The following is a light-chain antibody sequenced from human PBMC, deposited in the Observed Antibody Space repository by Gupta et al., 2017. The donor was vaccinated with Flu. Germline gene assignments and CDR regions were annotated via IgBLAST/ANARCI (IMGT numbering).Light chain of an antibody. CDR2: DAS. J-gene: IGKJ4*01. CDR3: QPRYNWHSRT. CDR1: QSISSY. V-gene: IGKV3-11*01. Sequence: EMVLTQSPATLSLSPGERATLSCRASQSISSYLAWYQQKPGQAPRLLIFDASNRATGIPARFSGSGSGTDFTLTIRSLEPEDFAVYYCQPRYNWHSRTFGGGTKVEIK.